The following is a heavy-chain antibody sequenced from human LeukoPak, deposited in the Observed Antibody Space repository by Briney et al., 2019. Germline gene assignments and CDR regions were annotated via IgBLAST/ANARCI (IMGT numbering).Heavy chain of an antibody. V-gene: IGHV3-15*01. CDR3: TTDSGNLYFYYYYMDV. CDR1: GFTFSNAW. CDR2: IKSKTDGGTT. J-gene: IGHJ6*03. Sequence: GGSLRLSCAASGFTFSNAWMSWVRQAPGKGLEWVGRIKSKTDGGTTDFAAPVKGRFTISRDDSQNTLSLQMTNLKTGDTAVYYCTTDSGNLYFYYYYMDVWGKGATVTVSS. D-gene: IGHD2-8*01.